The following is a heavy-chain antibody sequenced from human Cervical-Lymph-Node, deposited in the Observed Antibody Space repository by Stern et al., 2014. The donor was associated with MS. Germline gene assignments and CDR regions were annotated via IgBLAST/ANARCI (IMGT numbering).Heavy chain of an antibody. CDR1: GFTVSKNY. J-gene: IGHJ3*01. CDR3: ARAIFGVNTAAMAPDAFDS. V-gene: IGHV3-53*01. CDR2: IYTDGST. D-gene: IGHD3-3*01. Sequence: EVQLVESGGGLIQPGGALRLSCAAPGFTVSKNYMSWVRQAPGKGLEWVSLIYTDGSTYYAGSAKGRFTISRDSSKNKLFLQMNSLRAEDTAMYYCARAIFGVNTAAMAPDAFDSWGQGTMVTVSS.